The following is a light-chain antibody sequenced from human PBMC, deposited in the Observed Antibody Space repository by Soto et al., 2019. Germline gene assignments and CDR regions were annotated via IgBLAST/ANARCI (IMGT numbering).Light chain of an antibody. CDR3: QQYNDWPLT. V-gene: IGKV3-15*01. J-gene: IGKJ1*01. Sequence: EIVMTQSPGTLSVSPGERATLYCRASQSVSSNLALYEQKPGQAPSLLIYGAFTRATGIPASFSGTGSGTEFTLTISSLQSEDFAIYYCQQYNDWPLTFGQGTKVDI. CDR1: QSVSSN. CDR2: GAF.